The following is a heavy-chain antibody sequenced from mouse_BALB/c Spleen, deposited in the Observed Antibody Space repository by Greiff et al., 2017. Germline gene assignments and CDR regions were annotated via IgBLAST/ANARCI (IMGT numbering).Heavy chain of an antibody. V-gene: IGHV2-9*02. CDR3: ARDPGKAMDY. Sequence: VMLVESGPGLVAPSQSLSITCTVSGFSLTSYGVHWVRQPPGKGLEWLGVIWAGGSTNYNSALMSRLSISKDNSKSQVFLKMNSLQTDDTAMYYCARDPGKAMDYWGQGTSVTVSS. CDR2: IWAGGST. CDR1: GFSLTSYG. J-gene: IGHJ4*01.